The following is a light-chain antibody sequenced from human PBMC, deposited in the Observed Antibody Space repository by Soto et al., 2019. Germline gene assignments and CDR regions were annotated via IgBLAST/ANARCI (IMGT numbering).Light chain of an antibody. Sequence: EIVMTQSPATLSVSPGERATLSCRASQSVSSNLAWYQQKPGQAPRLLIYGASTRATGIPARFSGSGSGTEFTLTISSLQSEDFGVYYCQQYNNWPWTFGQRTKVEIK. J-gene: IGKJ1*01. CDR1: QSVSSN. CDR3: QQYNNWPWT. CDR2: GAS. V-gene: IGKV3-15*01.